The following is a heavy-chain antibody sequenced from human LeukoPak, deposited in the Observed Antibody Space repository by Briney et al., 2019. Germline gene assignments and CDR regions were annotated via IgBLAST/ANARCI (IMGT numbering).Heavy chain of an antibody. CDR3: ARSPYYAGAFVDY. CDR1: GGSISSYY. CDR2: IYYSGST. J-gene: IGHJ4*02. Sequence: SETLSLTCTVSGGSISSYYWSWIRQPPGKGLEWIGYIYYSGSTNYNPSLKSRVTISVDTSKNQFSLKLSSVTAADTAVYYCARSPYYAGAFVDYWGQGTLVTVSS. V-gene: IGHV4-59*08. D-gene: IGHD4-23*01.